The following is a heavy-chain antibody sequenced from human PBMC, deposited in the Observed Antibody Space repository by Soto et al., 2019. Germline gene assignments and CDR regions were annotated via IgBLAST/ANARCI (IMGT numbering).Heavy chain of an antibody. J-gene: IGHJ4*02. CDR3: AKDVAATL. V-gene: IGHV3-23*02. CDR2: ICARSKST. CDR1: GFTFSNIA. D-gene: IGHD5-12*01. Sequence: SGGYLRLTSEASGFTFSNIALNSVRQAQGKWVGWVSHICARSKSTYYVGAVRGRYTIPVDNSGNMLFVHRNRSGAEVAAVYYCAKDVAATLWGQGELVPVSS.